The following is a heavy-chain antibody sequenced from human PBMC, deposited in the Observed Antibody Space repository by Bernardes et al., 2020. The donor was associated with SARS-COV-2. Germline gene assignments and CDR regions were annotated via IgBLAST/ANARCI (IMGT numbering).Heavy chain of an antibody. Sequence: ASVKVSCKVSGYSPTILPMFWVRQAPGKGLEWLGTFDPEHGEANYAQRFEGRVTLTEDTSTGTGYMELTSLTSEDTAVYFCALEGGSSGIIHYAMDVWGQGTTVIGSS. CDR1: GYSPTILP. J-gene: IGHJ6*02. V-gene: IGHV1-24*01. CDR2: FDPEHGEA. CDR3: ALEGGSSGIIHYAMDV. D-gene: IGHD3-10*01.